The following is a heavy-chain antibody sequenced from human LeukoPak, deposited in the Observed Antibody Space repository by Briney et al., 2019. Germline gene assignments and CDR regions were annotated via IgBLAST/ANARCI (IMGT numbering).Heavy chain of an antibody. CDR2: IYYSGST. V-gene: IGHV4-59*01. Sequence: ETSETLSLTCTVSGGSISSYYWSWIRQPPGKGLEWIGYIYYSGSTNYNPSLKSRVTISVDTSKNQFSLKLSSVTAADTAVYYCARETRGSVPTYCSGGSCYYQPTYYFDYWGQGTLVTVSS. CDR1: GGSISSYY. D-gene: IGHD2-15*01. CDR3: ARETRGSVPTYCSGGSCYYQPTYYFDY. J-gene: IGHJ4*02.